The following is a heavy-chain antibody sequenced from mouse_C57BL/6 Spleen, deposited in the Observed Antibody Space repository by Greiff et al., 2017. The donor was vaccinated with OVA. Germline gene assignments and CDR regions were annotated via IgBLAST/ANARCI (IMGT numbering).Heavy chain of an antibody. D-gene: IGHD5-5*01. J-gene: IGHJ3*01. V-gene: IGHV10-1*01. CDR1: GFSFNTYA. CDR2: IRSKSNNYAT. CDR3: VRGLPLAY. Sequence: DVKLVESGGGLVQPKGSLKLSCAASGFSFNTYAMNWVRQAPGKGLEWVARIRSKSNNYATYYADSVKDRFTISRDDSESMLYLQMNNLKTEDTAMYYCVRGLPLAYWGQGTLVTVSA.